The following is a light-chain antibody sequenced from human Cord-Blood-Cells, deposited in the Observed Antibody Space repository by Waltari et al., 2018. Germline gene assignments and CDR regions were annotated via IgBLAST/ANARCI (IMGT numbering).Light chain of an antibody. CDR3: QQYDNLPLT. CDR2: DAS. J-gene: IGKJ4*01. CDR1: QDISNY. V-gene: IGKV1-33*01. Sequence: DIQMTQSPSSLSASVGDRVTITCQASQDISNYLNWYQQKPGKAPKLLIYDASNLETGVPSRFSGSGSETDFTFTISSLQPEDIATYYCQQYDNLPLTFGRVTNVEIK.